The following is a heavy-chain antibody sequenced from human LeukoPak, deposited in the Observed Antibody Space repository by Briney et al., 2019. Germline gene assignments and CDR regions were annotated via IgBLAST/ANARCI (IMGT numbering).Heavy chain of an antibody. CDR1: GGSISSGSYY. Sequence: SETLSLTCTVSGGSISSGSYYWSWIRQPAGKGLEWIGRIYTSGSTNYNPSLKSRVTISVDTSKNQFSLKLSSVTAADTAVYYCARGAYSGSLEGAFDIWGQGTMVTVSS. D-gene: IGHD1-26*01. CDR3: ARGAYSGSLEGAFDI. J-gene: IGHJ3*02. V-gene: IGHV4-61*02. CDR2: IYTSGST.